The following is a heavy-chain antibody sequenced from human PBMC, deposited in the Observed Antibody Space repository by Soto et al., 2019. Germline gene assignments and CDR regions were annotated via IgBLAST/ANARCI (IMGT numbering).Heavy chain of an antibody. V-gene: IGHV3-33*01. CDR3: ARRAEGSWYWIDP. Sequence: QVQLVESGGGVVQPGRSLTLSCAASGFTFSSYAMHWVRQAPGKGLEWVAAIWYDGNNKYYADSVKGRFTISRDNSKNMVYLQMNSLRVEGTAVYYCARRAEGSWYWIDPWGQGTLVTVSS. CDR2: IWYDGNNK. J-gene: IGHJ5*02. D-gene: IGHD1-26*01. CDR1: GFTFSSYA.